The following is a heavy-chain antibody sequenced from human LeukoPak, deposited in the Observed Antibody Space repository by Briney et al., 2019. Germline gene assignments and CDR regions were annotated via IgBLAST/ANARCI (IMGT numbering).Heavy chain of an antibody. CDR2: IYQSGST. Sequence: PSETLSLTCAVSGYSISSGYYWGWIRQPPGKGLEWIGSIYQSGSTYNNPSLKSRVTISVDTSKNQFSLKLSSVTAADTAVYYCARGGYGGNFYWYFDLWGRGTLVTVSS. J-gene: IGHJ2*01. V-gene: IGHV4-38-2*01. CDR1: GYSISSGYY. CDR3: ARGGYGGNFYWYFDL. D-gene: IGHD4-23*01.